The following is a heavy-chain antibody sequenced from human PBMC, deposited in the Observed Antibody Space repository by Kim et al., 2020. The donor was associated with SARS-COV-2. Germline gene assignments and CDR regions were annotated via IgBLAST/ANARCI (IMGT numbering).Heavy chain of an antibody. CDR2: A. V-gene: IGHV1-69*01. J-gene: IGHJ4*02. CDR3: ARDIVAGYFDY. Sequence: ANYAQKFQGRVTITADESTSTAYMELSSLRSEDTAVYYCARDIVAGYFDYWGQGTLVTVSS. D-gene: IGHD2-15*01.